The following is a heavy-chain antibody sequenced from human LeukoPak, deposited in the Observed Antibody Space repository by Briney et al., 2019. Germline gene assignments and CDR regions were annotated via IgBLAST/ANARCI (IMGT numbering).Heavy chain of an antibody. CDR3: ARDESRTSLDY. Sequence: PSETLSLTCAVSGDSVSSGNWWSWVRQPPGKGLEWIGEIYHSGSTNYNPYLKSRVTISVDKSKNQFSLRLSSVTAADTAVYYCARDESRTSLDYWGQGTLVTVPS. CDR2: IYHSGST. V-gene: IGHV4-4*02. CDR1: GDSVSSGNW. D-gene: IGHD3/OR15-3a*01. J-gene: IGHJ4*02.